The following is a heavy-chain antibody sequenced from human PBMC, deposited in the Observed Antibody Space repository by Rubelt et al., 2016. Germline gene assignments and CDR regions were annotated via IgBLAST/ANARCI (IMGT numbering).Heavy chain of an antibody. D-gene: IGHD4-11*01. V-gene: IGHV4-61*01. CDR1: GGSISSSSYY. CDR2: IYYSGST. J-gene: IGHJ6*03. Sequence: QLQLQESGPGLVKPSETLSLTCTVSGGSISSSSYYWSWIRQPPGKGLEWIGYIYYSGSTNYNPALKSRVTISVDTSKNQFSLKLSSVTAADTAVYYCASTRLQSYYYYMDVWGKGTTVTVSS. CDR3: ASTRLQSYYYYMDV.